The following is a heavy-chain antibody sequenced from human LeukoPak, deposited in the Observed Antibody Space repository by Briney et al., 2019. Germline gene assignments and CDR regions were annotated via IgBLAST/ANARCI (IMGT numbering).Heavy chain of an antibody. CDR1: GGSISSYY. J-gene: IGHJ3*02. V-gene: IGHV4-59*06. D-gene: IGHD4-17*01. CDR3: ARGNGDADAFDI. Sequence: SETLSLTCTVSGGSISSYYWSWIRQHPGKGLEWIGYIYYSGSTYYNPSLKSRVTISVDTSKNQFSLKLSSVTAADTAVYYCARGNGDADAFDIWGQGTMVTVSS. CDR2: IYYSGST.